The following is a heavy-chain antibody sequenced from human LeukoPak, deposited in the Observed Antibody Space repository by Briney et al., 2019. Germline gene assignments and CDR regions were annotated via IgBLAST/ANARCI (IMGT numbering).Heavy chain of an antibody. J-gene: IGHJ4*02. CDR2: IIPIFGTA. V-gene: IGHV1-69*13. Sequence: SVKVSCKASGGTFSSYAISWVRQAPGQGLELKGGIIPIFGTANYAQKFQGRVTITADESTSTAYMELSSLRSEDTAVYYCARSERDATVTTDYWGQGTLVIVSS. D-gene: IGHD4-17*01. CDR3: ARSERDATVTTDY. CDR1: GGTFSSYA.